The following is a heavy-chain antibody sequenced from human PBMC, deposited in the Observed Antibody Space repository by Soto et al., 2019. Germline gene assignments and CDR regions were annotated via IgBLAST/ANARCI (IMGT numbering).Heavy chain of an antibody. V-gene: IGHV1-2*02. D-gene: IGHD3-3*01. CDR3: ARADPYYDFRSRYYTPQGYFDY. CDR1: GYTFTGYY. J-gene: IGHJ4*02. Sequence: ASVKVSCKASGYTFTGYYMHWVRQAPGQGLEWMGWINPNSGGTNYAQKFQGRVTMTRDTSISTAYMELSRLRSDDTAVYYCARADPYYDFRSRYYTPQGYFDYWGQGTLVTVSS. CDR2: INPNSGGT.